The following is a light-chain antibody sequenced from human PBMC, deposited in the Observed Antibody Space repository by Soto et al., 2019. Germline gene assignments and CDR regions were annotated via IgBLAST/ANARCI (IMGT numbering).Light chain of an antibody. CDR3: QEYNNWRPIT. CDR2: SAS. CDR1: QSISSK. J-gene: IGKJ4*01. Sequence: IVMTQSPATLSVSPGERATLSCRASQSISSKLAWYQQKPGQAPRLLIYSASTRATGIPVRFSGSGSGTEFTLTITSLQSEDFAVYYYQEYNNWRPITFGGGTKVEI. V-gene: IGKV3-15*01.